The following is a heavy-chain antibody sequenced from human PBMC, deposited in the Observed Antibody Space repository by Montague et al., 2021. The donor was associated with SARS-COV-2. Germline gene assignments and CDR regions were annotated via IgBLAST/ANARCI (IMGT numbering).Heavy chain of an antibody. CDR2: FYYSGST. D-gene: IGHD4/OR15-4a*01. CDR3: ATTGGPTIVLGAIDY. J-gene: IGHJ4*02. V-gene: IGHV4-39*01. Sequence: SETLSLTCTVSGGSISSGGYYWVWIRQPPGMGLEWIGTFYYSGSTXYXPSLQSRVTISVDTSRNKFSLKVSSVTAADTAVYYCATTGGPTIVLGAIDYWGQGTPVTVSS. CDR1: GGSISSGGYY.